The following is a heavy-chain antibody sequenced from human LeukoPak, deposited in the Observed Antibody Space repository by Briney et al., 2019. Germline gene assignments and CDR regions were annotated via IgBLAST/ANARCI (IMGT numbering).Heavy chain of an antibody. Sequence: RGSLRLSCAASGFTFDDYGMTWVRQAPGKGLEWVSGINWNGGSTGYADSVKGRFTISRDNAKKSLYLQMNSLRAEDTALYYCARDRVIAAVRPASFDYWGQGTLVTVSS. V-gene: IGHV3-20*04. CDR1: GFTFDDYG. CDR2: INWNGGST. CDR3: ARDRVIAAVRPASFDY. D-gene: IGHD6-13*01. J-gene: IGHJ4*02.